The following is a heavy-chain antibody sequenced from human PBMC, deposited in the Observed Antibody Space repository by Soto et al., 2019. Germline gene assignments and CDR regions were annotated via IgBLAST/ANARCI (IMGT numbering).Heavy chain of an antibody. V-gene: IGHV1-3*01. CDR1: GYIFTTYA. Sequence: ASVKVSCKSSGYIFTTYAMHWVRQAPGQRLEWMGWISAGNGNAKFSQKFQSRVTITRDISASTTYMELSSLTSEDTAVYYCASCIAAAGNPDYWGQGTLVTVS. CDR2: ISAGNGNA. CDR3: ASCIAAAGNPDY. J-gene: IGHJ4*02. D-gene: IGHD6-13*01.